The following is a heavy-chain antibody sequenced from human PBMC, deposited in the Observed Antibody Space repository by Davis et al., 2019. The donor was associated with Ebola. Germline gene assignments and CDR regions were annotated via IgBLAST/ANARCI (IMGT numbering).Heavy chain of an antibody. J-gene: IGHJ4*02. CDR1: GYTFTSHY. Sequence: ASVKVSCKASGYTFTSHYMHWVRQAPGQGLEWMEIINPRGGATTYAQKFQGRVTLTRDTSTSTVHMDLSSLNSEDTAIYYCASGEFVDFWGQGTLVTVSS. V-gene: IGHV1-46*01. D-gene: IGHD3-10*01. CDR2: INPRGGAT. CDR3: ASGEFVDF.